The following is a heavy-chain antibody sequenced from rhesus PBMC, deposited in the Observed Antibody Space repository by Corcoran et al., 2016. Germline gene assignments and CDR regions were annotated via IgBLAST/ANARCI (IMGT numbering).Heavy chain of an antibody. J-gene: IGHJ4*01. CDR1: GGSISDDYY. Sequence: QVQLQESGPGLVKPSETLSLTCAVSGGSISDDYYWSWIRQPPGKGLEWIVYIYGSGGGTNYNPSLKNRVTISMDTSKNQFSLKLSSVTAADTAVYYCARVGEYSNYFDYWGQGVLVTVSS. D-gene: IGHD4-23*01. CDR3: ARVGEYSNYFDY. CDR2: IYGSGGGT. V-gene: IGHV4-106*01.